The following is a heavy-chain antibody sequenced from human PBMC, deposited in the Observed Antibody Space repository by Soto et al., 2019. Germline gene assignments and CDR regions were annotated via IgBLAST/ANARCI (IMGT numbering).Heavy chain of an antibody. V-gene: IGHV1-3*01. J-gene: IGHJ3*02. D-gene: IGHD6-19*01. CDR1: GYTFTSYA. CDR3: ATEPINSSGWYIGAFDI. CDR2: INAGNGNT. Sequence: GASVKVSCKASGYTFTSYAMHWVRQAPGQRLEWMGWINAGNGNTKYSQKFQGRVTITRDTSASTAYMELSSLRSEDTAVYYCATEPINSSGWYIGAFDIWGQGTMVTVSS.